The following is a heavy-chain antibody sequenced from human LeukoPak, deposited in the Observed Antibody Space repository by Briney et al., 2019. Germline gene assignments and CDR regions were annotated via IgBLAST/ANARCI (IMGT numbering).Heavy chain of an antibody. J-gene: IGHJ5*02. CDR3: ARVVRYYYGSGDLDNWFDP. V-gene: IGHV1-18*01. CDR2: ISAYNGNT. D-gene: IGHD3-10*01. CDR1: GYTFTSYG. Sequence: GASVKVSCKASGYTFTSYGISWVRQAPGQGLEWMGWISAYNGNTNYAQKLQGRVTMTTDTSTSTAYMELRSLRSDDTAVYYCARVVRYYYGSGDLDNWFDPWGQGTLVTVSS.